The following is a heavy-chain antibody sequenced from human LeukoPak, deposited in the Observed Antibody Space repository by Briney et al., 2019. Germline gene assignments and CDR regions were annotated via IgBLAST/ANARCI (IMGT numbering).Heavy chain of an antibody. CDR3: ARGGHRRYHYVSGTEFDP. CDR2: INPKSGDT. V-gene: IGHV1-2*02. D-gene: IGHD3-10*01. J-gene: IGHJ5*02. Sequence: GASVKVSCTASGYTFTGYYMHWVRQAPGQRLEWMGWINPKSGDTKYAQKFQGRVTMTRDTSISAAYMELRSLRSDDTAVYYCARGGHRRYHYVSGTEFDPWGQGTLVTVSS. CDR1: GYTFTGYY.